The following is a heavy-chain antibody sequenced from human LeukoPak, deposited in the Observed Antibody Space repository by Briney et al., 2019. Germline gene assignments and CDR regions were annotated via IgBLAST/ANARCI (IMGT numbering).Heavy chain of an antibody. D-gene: IGHD6-19*01. Sequence: GGSLRLSCAASEFIFSDYAMGWVRQAPGKGLEWVSTIDKTTYPTFYADSVKGRFTISRDNSKNTLYLQMNSLRTEDTAVYFCAEFEGATIPGWFNDYWGQGILVTVSS. J-gene: IGHJ4*02. CDR3: AEFEGATIPGWFNDY. V-gene: IGHV3-23*05. CDR1: EFIFSDYA. CDR2: IDKTTYPT.